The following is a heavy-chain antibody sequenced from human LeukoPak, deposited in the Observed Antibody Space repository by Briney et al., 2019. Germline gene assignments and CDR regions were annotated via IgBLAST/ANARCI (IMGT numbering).Heavy chain of an antibody. CDR1: GYTFTVYY. CDR2: INSNSGGT. V-gene: IGHV1-2*02. J-gene: IGHJ4*02. CDR3: ARDSSWY. Sequence: ASVTVSFTASGYTFTVYYMHWVRQAPGQGLEWMGWINSNSGGTNYAQKFQGRVTMTRDTSISTAYMELSSLRSDDTAVYYCARDSSWYWGQGTLVTVSS.